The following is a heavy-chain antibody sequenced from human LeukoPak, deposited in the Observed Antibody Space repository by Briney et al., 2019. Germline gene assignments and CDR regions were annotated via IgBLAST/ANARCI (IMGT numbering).Heavy chain of an antibody. Sequence: PSETLSLTCAVSGGSISSSNWWSWVRQPPGKGLEWIGEIYHSGNTNYNPSLKSRVTIAVDMSKNQLSLKLNSLTAADTAVYYCARAVYDSSGYYLEYWGQGTLVTVSS. J-gene: IGHJ4*02. CDR3: ARAVYDSSGYYLEY. CDR1: GGSISSSNW. CDR2: IYHSGNT. V-gene: IGHV4-4*02. D-gene: IGHD3-22*01.